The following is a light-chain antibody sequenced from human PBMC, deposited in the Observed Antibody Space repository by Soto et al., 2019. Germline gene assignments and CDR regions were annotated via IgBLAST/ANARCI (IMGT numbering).Light chain of an antibody. CDR2: AAS. Sequence: IQMTDSPSALSASVGDRVTITCRASQSISSYLNWYQQQPGKAPKVLIYAASSLQSGVPSRFSGVGSGTDFTLSISSLQPEHFATYYCQQSYSGPLTFGGGTKVDIK. CDR1: QSISSY. CDR3: QQSYSGPLT. V-gene: IGKV1-39*01. J-gene: IGKJ4*01.